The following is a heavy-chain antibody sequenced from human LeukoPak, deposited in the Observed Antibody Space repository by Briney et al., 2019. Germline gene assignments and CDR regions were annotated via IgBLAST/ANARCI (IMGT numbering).Heavy chain of an antibody. V-gene: IGHV3-11*01. Sequence: PGGSLRLSCAASGFTFSDYYMSWIRQAPGKGLEWVLYISRSGSAIYYADSVKGRFTISRDNTKNSLYLQMNSLRAEDTAVYYCARQPTAAGSQWGPGTLVTVSS. CDR3: ARQPTAAGSQ. D-gene: IGHD6-13*01. CDR1: GFTFSDYY. CDR2: ISRSGSAI. J-gene: IGHJ4*02.